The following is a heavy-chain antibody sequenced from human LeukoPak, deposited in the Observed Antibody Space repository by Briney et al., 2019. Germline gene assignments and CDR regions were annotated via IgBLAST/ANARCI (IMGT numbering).Heavy chain of an antibody. D-gene: IGHD1-26*01. CDR3: ASPFTFFPELGAFDY. CDR2: INPNSGGT. CDR1: GYTFTGYY. J-gene: IGHJ4*02. Sequence: ASVKVSCKASGYTFTGYYMHWVRQAPGQGLEWMRWINPNSGGTNYAQKFQGRVTMTRDTSISTAYMEQSRLRSDDTAVYYCASPFTFFPELGAFDYWGQGTLVTVSS. V-gene: IGHV1-2*02.